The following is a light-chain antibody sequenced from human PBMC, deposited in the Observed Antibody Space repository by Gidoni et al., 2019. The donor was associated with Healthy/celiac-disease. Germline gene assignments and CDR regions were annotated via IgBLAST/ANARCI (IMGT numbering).Light chain of an antibody. Sequence: EIVLTQSPGTLSLSPGERATLSCRASQSVSSSYLAWYQQKPGQAPRLLIYGASSRATGIPERISGSGSGTDFTLTISRLEPEDFAVYYCQQYGSSPGTFGQGTKVEIK. CDR3: QQYGSSPGT. V-gene: IGKV3-20*01. J-gene: IGKJ1*01. CDR2: GAS. CDR1: QSVSSSY.